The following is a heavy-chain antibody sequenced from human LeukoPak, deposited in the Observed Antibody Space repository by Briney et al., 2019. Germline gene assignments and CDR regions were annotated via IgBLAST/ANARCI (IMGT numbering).Heavy chain of an antibody. D-gene: IGHD3-10*01. V-gene: IGHV4-31*11. J-gene: IGHJ4*02. CDR1: GGSISSGDYY. Sequence: SETLSLTCAVSGGSISSGDYYWSWIRRHPGKGLEWIGDIYYSWSTTYNASLKSRVTISVDTSKNQFSLKLSSVTAADTAVYYCATRYASGSYHFGYWGQGTLVTVSS. CDR2: IYYSWST. CDR3: ATRYASGSYHFGY.